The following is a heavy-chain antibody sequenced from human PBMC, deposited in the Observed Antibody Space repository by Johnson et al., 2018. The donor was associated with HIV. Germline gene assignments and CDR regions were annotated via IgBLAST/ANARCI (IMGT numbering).Heavy chain of an antibody. Sequence: QVQLVESGGGVVQPGRSLRLSCAASGFTFSSYGMHWVRQAPGKGLEWVAVISYDGGNKSYADSVKGRFTISRDNSKNTLYLQMNSLRAEDTAVYYCASSRRGQQLVPLAFDIWGQGTMVTVSS. J-gene: IGHJ3*02. CDR2: ISYDGGNK. CDR3: ASSRRGQQLVPLAFDI. V-gene: IGHV3-30*03. D-gene: IGHD6-13*01. CDR1: GFTFSSYG.